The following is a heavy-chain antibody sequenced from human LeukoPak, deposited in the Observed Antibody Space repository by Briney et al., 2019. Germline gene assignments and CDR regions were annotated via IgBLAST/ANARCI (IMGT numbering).Heavy chain of an antibody. CDR3: ARESYYYDSSGYLVY. Sequence: GGSLRLSCAASGFTFTSYWMHWVRQAPGKGLVWVSRINSDGSSTNYADSVKGRFTISRDNAKNTLYLQVNSLRAEDTAVYYCARESYYYDSSGYLVYWGQGTLVTVSS. D-gene: IGHD3-22*01. CDR2: INSDGSST. V-gene: IGHV3-74*01. J-gene: IGHJ4*02. CDR1: GFTFTSYW.